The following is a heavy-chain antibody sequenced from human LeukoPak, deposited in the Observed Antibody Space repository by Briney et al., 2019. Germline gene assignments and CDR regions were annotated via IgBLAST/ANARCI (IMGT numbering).Heavy chain of an antibody. CDR3: VSMVRGIGY. CDR2: ISGSGGST. CDR1: GFTFSSYG. D-gene: IGHD3-10*01. V-gene: IGHV3-23*01. Sequence: GGSLRLSCAASGFTFSSYGMSWVRQAPGKGLEWVSAISGSGGSTYYADSVKGRFTISRDNSKNSVYLQLNSLRPEDTAMYYCVSMVRGIGYWGQGALVTVSS. J-gene: IGHJ4*02.